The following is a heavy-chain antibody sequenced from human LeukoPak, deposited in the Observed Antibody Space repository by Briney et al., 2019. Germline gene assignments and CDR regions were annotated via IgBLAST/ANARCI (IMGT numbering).Heavy chain of an antibody. V-gene: IGHV4-59*12. CDR3: ARDRGAGIAAAY. J-gene: IGHJ4*02. Sequence: PSETLSLTCTVSGGSISSYYWSWIRQPPGKGLEWIGYIYYSGSTNYNPSLKSRVTISVDTSKNQFSLKLSSMTAADTAVYYCARDRGAGIAAAYWGQGTLVTVSS. D-gene: IGHD6-13*01. CDR1: GGSISSYY. CDR2: IYYSGST.